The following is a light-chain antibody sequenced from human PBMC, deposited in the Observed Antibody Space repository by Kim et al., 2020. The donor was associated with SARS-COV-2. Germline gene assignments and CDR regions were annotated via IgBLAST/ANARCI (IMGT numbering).Light chain of an antibody. J-gene: IGLJ1*01. V-gene: IGLV3-1*01. CDR1: KLGDKY. CDR3: QAWDSSTAFYV. Sequence: SYELTLPPSMSVFPGQTASITCSGDKLGDKYACWYQQKPGQSPVLIIYQDNKRPSGIPERFSGSNSGNTATLTISGTQAVDEADYYCQAWDSSTAFYVFG. CDR2: QDN.